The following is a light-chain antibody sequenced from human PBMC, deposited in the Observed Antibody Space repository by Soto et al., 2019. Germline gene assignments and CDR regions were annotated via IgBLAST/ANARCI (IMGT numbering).Light chain of an antibody. CDR3: LQDYSYPWT. J-gene: IGKJ1*01. CDR1: QDIKNE. Sequence: AIQMTQSPSSLSAFVGDRVTITCRASQDIKNELGWYQQKPGKAPKLLIYAASSLQSGVPSRFSGSGSGTDFTLTISSLQPEDFASYYCLQDYSYPWTFGQGTKVEIK. V-gene: IGKV1-6*01. CDR2: AAS.